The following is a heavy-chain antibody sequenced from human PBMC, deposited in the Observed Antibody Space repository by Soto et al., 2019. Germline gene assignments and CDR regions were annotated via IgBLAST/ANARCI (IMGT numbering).Heavy chain of an antibody. CDR3: ARGPLVRPGYYGMDV. D-gene: IGHD6-6*01. CDR1: GFTFSSYA. J-gene: IGHJ6*02. V-gene: IGHV3-30-3*01. CDR2: ISYDGSNK. Sequence: QVQLVESGGGVVQPGRSLRLSCAASGFTFSSYAMHWVRQAPGKGLEWVAVISYDGSNKYYADSVKGRFTISRDNSKNTLYLQMNSLRAEDTAVYYCARGPLVRPGYYGMDVWGQGTTVTVSS.